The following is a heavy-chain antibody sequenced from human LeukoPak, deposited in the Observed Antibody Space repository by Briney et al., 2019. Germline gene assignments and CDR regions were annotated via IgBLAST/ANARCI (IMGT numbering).Heavy chain of an antibody. J-gene: IGHJ3*02. D-gene: IGHD2-2*01. Sequence: PGGSLRLSCAASGFTFSSYSMNWVRQAPGKGLEWVSYISSSSSTIYYADSVKGRFTISRDNAKNSLNLQMNSLRAEDTAVYYCARPGTAIVVVPAAWDAFDIWGQGTMVTVSS. CDR3: ARPGTAIVVVPAAWDAFDI. V-gene: IGHV3-48*01. CDR2: ISSSSSTI. CDR1: GFTFSSYS.